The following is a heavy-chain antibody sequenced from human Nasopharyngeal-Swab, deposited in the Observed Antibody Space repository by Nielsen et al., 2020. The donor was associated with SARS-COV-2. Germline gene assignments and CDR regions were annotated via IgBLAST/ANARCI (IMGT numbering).Heavy chain of an antibody. J-gene: IGHJ4*02. Sequence: SVKVSCKTSGGTFSSYTIAWIRQAPGQGLEWMGGIIPISGTRNYAPKFQGRVTITADESTSTAYMELSSLRSEDTAVYYCARGRYYYDSSPEDYFDYWGQGTLVTVSS. CDR3: ARGRYYYDSSPEDYFDY. CDR1: GGTFSSYT. V-gene: IGHV1-69*13. CDR2: IIPISGTR. D-gene: IGHD3-22*01.